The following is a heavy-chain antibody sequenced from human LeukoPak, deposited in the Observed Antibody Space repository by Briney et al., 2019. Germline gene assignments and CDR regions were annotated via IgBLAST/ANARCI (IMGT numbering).Heavy chain of an antibody. CDR2: ISGSGGST. J-gene: IGHJ6*03. CDR3: ATEGPEIAVRPYYYYMDV. Sequence: GSLRLSCAASGFTFSSYAMSWVRQAPGKGLEWVSAISGSGGSTYYADSVKGRFTISRDNSKNTLYLQMNSLRAEDTAVYYCATEGPEIAVRPYYYYMDVWGKGTTVTVSS. D-gene: IGHD6-6*01. V-gene: IGHV3-23*01. CDR1: GFTFSSYA.